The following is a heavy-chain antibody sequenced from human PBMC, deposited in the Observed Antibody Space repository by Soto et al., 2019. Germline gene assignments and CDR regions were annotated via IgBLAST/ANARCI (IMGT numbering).Heavy chain of an antibody. J-gene: IGHJ3*02. CDR2: IIPILGIA. Sequence: QVQLVQSGAEVKKPGSSVKVSCKASGGTFSSYTISWVRQAPGQGLERMGRIIPILGIANYAQKFQGRVTITADKSTSTADMELSSLRSEDTAVYYCARDRDYYDSSAHDAFDIWGQGTMVTVSS. V-gene: IGHV1-69*08. D-gene: IGHD3-22*01. CDR3: ARDRDYYDSSAHDAFDI. CDR1: GGTFSSYT.